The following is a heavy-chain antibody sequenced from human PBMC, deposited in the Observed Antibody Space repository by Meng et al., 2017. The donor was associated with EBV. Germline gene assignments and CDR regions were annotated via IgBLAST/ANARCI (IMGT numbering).Heavy chain of an antibody. CDR1: GGTFRSDA. J-gene: IGHJ4*02. CDR2: LIPMVGAP. Sequence: QVQLLRSGAGGKKPGSSVKVSCRTSGGTFRSDAVSWVRQAPGQGLEWMGGLIPMVGAPHYAQKFQGRVTIIADESTSTHSMELNSLRSEDTAMYYCASESGRGFTPDYWGQGTLVTVSS. D-gene: IGHD3-10*01. V-gene: IGHV1-69*01. CDR3: ASESGRGFTPDY.